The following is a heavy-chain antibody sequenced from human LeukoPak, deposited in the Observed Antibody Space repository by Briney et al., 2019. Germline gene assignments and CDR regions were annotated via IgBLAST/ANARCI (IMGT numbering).Heavy chain of an antibody. CDR2: IYYSGST. Sequence: SETLSLTCTVSGGSISNFYWSWIRQPPGEGLEWIGYIYYSGSTNYNPSLKSRVTMSIDTSKNQFSLNLTSVTAADTAVYYCARGGLGGITAYSNYLFDYWGQGTLVTVSS. D-gene: IGHD4-11*01. J-gene: IGHJ4*02. CDR1: GGSISNFY. CDR3: ARGGLGGITAYSNYLFDY. V-gene: IGHV4-59*08.